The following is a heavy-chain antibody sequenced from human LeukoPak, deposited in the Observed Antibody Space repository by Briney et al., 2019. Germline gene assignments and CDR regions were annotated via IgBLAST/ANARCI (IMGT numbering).Heavy chain of an antibody. CDR2: IRYDGSNK. J-gene: IGHJ4*02. CDR3: AKDPSFRPGYFDY. V-gene: IGHV3-30*02. Sequence: PGGSLRLSCAASGFTFSSYGMHWVRQAPGKGLEWLAFIRYDGSNKYYADSVKGRFTISRDNSKNTLYLQMNSLRAEDTAVYYCAKDPSFRPGYFDYWGQGTLVTVSS. CDR1: GFTFSSYG.